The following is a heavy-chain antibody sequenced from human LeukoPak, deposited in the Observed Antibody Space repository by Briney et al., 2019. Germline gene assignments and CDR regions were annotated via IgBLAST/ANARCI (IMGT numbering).Heavy chain of an antibody. V-gene: IGHV5-10-1*01. CDR1: GYSFTSYW. J-gene: IGHJ4*02. D-gene: IGHD2-2*01. CDR2: IDPSDSYT. Sequence: GGSLKISCKGSGYSFTSYWISWVRQMPGKGLEWMGRIDPSDSYTNYSPSFQGHVTISADKSISTAYLQWSSLKASDTAMYYCARLGYCSSTSCYDFDYWGQGTLVTVSS. CDR3: ARLGYCSSTSCYDFDY.